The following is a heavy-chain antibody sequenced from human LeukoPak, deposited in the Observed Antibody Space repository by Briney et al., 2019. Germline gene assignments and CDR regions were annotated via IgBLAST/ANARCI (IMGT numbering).Heavy chain of an antibody. V-gene: IGHV3-23*01. D-gene: IGHD6-19*01. Sequence: PGGSLRLSCAASGFSFSTNAMSWVRQAPGKGLEWVSGISGSGGHTYYADSVKGRFTISRDNSKNTLYVEVRSLRAEGTAVYYCAKEGSPPNFYYMDVWGKGATVTVSS. CDR3: AKEGSPPNFYYMDV. CDR1: GFSFSTNA. CDR2: ISGSGGHT. J-gene: IGHJ6*03.